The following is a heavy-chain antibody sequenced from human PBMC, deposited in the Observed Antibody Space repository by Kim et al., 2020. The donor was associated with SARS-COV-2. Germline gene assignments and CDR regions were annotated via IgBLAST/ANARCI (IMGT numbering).Heavy chain of an antibody. J-gene: IGHJ4*02. CDR2: ISGSGGST. D-gene: IGHD3-9*01. CDR1: GFTFSSYA. Sequence: GGSLRLSCAASGFTFSSYAMSWVRQAPGKGPEWVSAISGSGGSTYYADSVKGRFTISRDNSKNTLYLQMNSLRAEDTAVYYCAKEKERYYDILTGYSNWGQGTLVTVSS. CDR3: AKEKERYYDILTGYSN. V-gene: IGHV3-23*01.